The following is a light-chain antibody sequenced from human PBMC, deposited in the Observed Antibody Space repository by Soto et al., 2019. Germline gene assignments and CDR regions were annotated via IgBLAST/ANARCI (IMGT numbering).Light chain of an antibody. J-gene: IGKJ2*01. V-gene: IGKV4-1*01. CDR3: QQYHSAPYT. CDR1: QSVLYTSYNY. CDR2: WAS. Sequence: DIVMTQSPDSLAVSLGERATIYCKSSQSVLYTSYNYLAWYRQKPGQPPELLIYWASTRESGVPARFSGSGSGTDFTLTITNLQAEDVAVYYCQQYHSAPYTFGQGNKLEIK.